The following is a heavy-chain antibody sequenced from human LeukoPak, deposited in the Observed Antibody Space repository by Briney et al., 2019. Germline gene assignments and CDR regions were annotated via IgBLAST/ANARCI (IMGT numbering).Heavy chain of an antibody. CDR2: IYYSGST. CDR3: ARPHVYYGSGSYYNVDPYYFDY. J-gene: IGHJ4*02. D-gene: IGHD3-10*01. CDR1: GGSISSSSYY. Sequence: RSETLSLTCSVSGGSISSSSYYWGWIRQPPGKGLEWIGSIYYSGSTYYNPSLKSRVTISVDTSKNQFSLKLSSVTAADTAVYYCARPHVYYGSGSYYNVDPYYFDYWGQGTLVTVSS. V-gene: IGHV4-39*01.